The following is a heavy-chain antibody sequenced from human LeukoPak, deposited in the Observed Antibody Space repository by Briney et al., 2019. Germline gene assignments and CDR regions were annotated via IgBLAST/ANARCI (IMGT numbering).Heavy chain of an antibody. CDR3: ARLISGNGGDGFDV. J-gene: IGHJ3*01. Sequence: GESLQISCQASGYSFSRNWIGWLSHIPGKGLEWMGIITPVDSEARYSPSFQGRVTMSVDKSMTPAYLQLSTLAAADTAVFYCARLISGNGGDGFDVWGQGTMVTVSS. D-gene: IGHD3-10*01. CDR1: GYSFSRNW. V-gene: IGHV5-51*01. CDR2: ITPVDSEA.